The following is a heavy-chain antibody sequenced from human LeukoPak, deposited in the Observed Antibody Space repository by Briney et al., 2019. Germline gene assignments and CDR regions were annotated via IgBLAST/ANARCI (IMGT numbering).Heavy chain of an antibody. V-gene: IGHV3-23*01. J-gene: IGHJ4*02. Sequence: PGGSLRLSCAASGFTFSNYVMNWVRQAPGKGLEWVSGVSGSGGSTYYADSVKGRFTISRDNAKNSPYLQMNSLRAEDTALYYCAREIAVAGTVFDYWGQGTLVTVSS. CDR3: AREIAVAGTVFDY. D-gene: IGHD6-19*01. CDR1: GFTFSNYV. CDR2: VSGSGGST.